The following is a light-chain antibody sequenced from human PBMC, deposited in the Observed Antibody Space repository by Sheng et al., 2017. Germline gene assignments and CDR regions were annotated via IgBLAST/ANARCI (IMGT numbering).Light chain of an antibody. J-gene: IGLJ2*01. V-gene: IGLV4-69*01. CDR3: QTWVTGIHVI. CDR1: SGHSSYA. CDR2: LNSDGSH. Sequence: QLVLTQSPSASASLGASVKLTCTLSSGHSSYAIAWHQQQPEKGPRYLMKLNSDGSHSKGDGIPDRFSGSSSGAERYLTISSLQSEDEADYYCQTWVTGIHVIFGAGT.